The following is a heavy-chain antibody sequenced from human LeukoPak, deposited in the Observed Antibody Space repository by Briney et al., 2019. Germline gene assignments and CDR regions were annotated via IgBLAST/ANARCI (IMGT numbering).Heavy chain of an antibody. D-gene: IGHD3-10*01. J-gene: IGHJ4*02. CDR2: ISSDGSST. Sequence: GGSLRLSCAASGFTFSSYWMHWVRQAPGKGLVWVSRISSDGSSTNYADSVKGRFTISRDNSKNTLYLQMNSLRAEDTAVYFCARRGAAGSYLGYFDSWGQGTLVTVSS. CDR1: GFTFSSYW. CDR3: ARRGAAGSYLGYFDS. V-gene: IGHV3-74*01.